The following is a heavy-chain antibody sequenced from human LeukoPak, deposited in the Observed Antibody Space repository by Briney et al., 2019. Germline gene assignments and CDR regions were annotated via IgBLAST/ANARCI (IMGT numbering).Heavy chain of an antibody. Sequence: GGSLRLSCAASGFTFTTYGMGWVRQAPGKGLEWVASIKQDGNEKYYVDSAKGRFTISRDSAENTLYLQMRSLKAEDTAVYYCARVAVAGGAAVDYWGQGTLVTVSS. V-gene: IGHV3-7*01. CDR2: IKQDGNEK. CDR1: GFTFTTYG. D-gene: IGHD6-19*01. CDR3: ARVAVAGGAAVDY. J-gene: IGHJ4*02.